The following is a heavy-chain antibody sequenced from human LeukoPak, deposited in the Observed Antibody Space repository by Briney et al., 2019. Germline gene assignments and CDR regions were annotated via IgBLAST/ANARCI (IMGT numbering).Heavy chain of an antibody. CDR1: GYTFIGHY. D-gene: IGHD3-22*01. Sequence: ASVKVSCKASGYTFIGHYIHWVRQAPGQGLEWMGWMNPDSGGTNYAQKFQDRVTMNRDTSITTAYMELSRLTSDDTAIYYCARIMEYYEFTPRGFDIWGQGTMVAVSS. CDR2: MNPDSGGT. J-gene: IGHJ3*02. CDR3: ARIMEYYEFTPRGFDI. V-gene: IGHV1-2*02.